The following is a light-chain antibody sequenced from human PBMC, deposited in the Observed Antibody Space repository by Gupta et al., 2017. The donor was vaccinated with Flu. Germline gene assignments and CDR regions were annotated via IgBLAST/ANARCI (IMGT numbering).Light chain of an antibody. CDR2: AAS. Sequence: DIQMPQSPSSLSASVGDRVTITCRASQSISSYLNWYQQKPGKAPKLLIYAASSLQSGVPSRFSGSGSGTXFTLTIXSLQPEDFATYYCQQSYSTSWTFGXGTKLEIK. J-gene: IGKJ2*02. CDR1: QSISSY. CDR3: QQSYSTSWT. V-gene: IGKV1-39*01.